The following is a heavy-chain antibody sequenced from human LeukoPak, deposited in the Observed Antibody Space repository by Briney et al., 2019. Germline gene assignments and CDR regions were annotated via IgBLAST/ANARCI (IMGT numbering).Heavy chain of an antibody. CDR3: ARADQGNRYYFYYMDV. D-gene: IGHD3-10*01. CDR1: GGSISSYY. Sequence: PSETLSLTCTVSGGSISSYYWSWIRQPPGKGLEWIGYIYYSGSTNYNPSLKSRVTISVDTSKNQISLKLSSVTAADTAVYYCARADQGNRYYFYYMDVWGKGTTVTVSS. CDR2: IYYSGST. V-gene: IGHV4-59*12. J-gene: IGHJ6*03.